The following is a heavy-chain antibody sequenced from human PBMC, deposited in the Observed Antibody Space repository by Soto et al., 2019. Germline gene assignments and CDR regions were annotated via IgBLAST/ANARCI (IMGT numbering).Heavy chain of an antibody. V-gene: IGHV4-34*01. CDR3: ARKGYYGSGSYKANWFDP. J-gene: IGHJ5*02. CDR2: INHSGST. D-gene: IGHD3-10*01. Sequence: SETLSLTCAVYGGSFSGYYWSWIRQPPGKGLEWIGEINHSGSTNYNPSFKSRVTISVDTSKNQFSLKLSSVTAADTAVYYCARKGYYGSGSYKANWFDPWGQGTLVTVSS. CDR1: GGSFSGYY.